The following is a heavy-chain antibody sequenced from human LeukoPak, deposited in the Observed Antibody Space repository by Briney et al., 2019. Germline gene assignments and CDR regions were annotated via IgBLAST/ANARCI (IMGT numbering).Heavy chain of an antibody. V-gene: IGHV3-21*01. CDR1: GFTFSGYS. CDR2: ISTTGYYI. Sequence: PGGSLRLSCAASGFTFSGYSMNWVRQAPGKGLEWVSSISTTGYYIYYADSVKGRFSISRDNAKNSLYLQMNSLRAEDTGVYYCARGGDCGTTSCYYFDFWGQGTRVTVSS. D-gene: IGHD2-2*01. CDR3: ARGGDCGTTSCYYFDF. J-gene: IGHJ4*02.